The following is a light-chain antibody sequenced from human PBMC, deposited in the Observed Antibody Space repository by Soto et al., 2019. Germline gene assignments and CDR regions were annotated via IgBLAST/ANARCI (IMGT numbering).Light chain of an antibody. Sequence: QSVLTQPASVSGSPGQSITLSCTGTSSDVGVYNFVSWYQQHPGTAPKLMIYDVTNRPSGVSNRFSGSKSGNTASLTISGLQPEDEADYYCSSYTSSSTVVFGGGTKLTVL. CDR1: SSDVGVYNF. J-gene: IGLJ2*01. CDR2: DVT. CDR3: SSYTSSSTVV. V-gene: IGLV2-14*01.